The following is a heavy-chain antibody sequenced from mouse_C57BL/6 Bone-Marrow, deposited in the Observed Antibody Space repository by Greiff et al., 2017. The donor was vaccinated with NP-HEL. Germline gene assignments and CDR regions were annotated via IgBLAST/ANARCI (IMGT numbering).Heavy chain of an antibody. V-gene: IGHV1-81*01. D-gene: IGHD1-1*01. Sequence: QVQLQQSGAELARPGASVKLSCKASGYTFTSYGISWVKQRTGQGLEWIGEIYPRSGNTYYNEKFKGKATLTADKSASTAYMELRSLTSEDSAVYFCARGGDLRPEGFAYWGQGTLVTVSA. J-gene: IGHJ3*01. CDR3: ARGGDLRPEGFAY. CDR2: IYPRSGNT. CDR1: GYTFTSYG.